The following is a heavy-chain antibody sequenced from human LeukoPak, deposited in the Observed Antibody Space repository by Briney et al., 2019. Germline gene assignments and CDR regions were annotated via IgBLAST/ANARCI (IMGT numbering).Heavy chain of an antibody. V-gene: IGHV1-2*02. CDR3: ARDEMDYDGSGSYYYDY. CDR2: INPNSGGT. D-gene: IGHD3-10*01. Sequence: ASVKVSCKASGYTFTGYYMHWVRQAPGQGLEWMGWINPNSGGTNYAQKFQGRVTVTRDTSISTAYMQLSRLRSDDKAVYYCARDEMDYDGSGSYYYDYWGQGTLVTVSS. J-gene: IGHJ4*02. CDR1: GYTFTGYY.